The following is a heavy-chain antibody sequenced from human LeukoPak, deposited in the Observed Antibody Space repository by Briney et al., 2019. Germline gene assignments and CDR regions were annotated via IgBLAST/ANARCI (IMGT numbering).Heavy chain of an antibody. J-gene: IGHJ4*02. CDR1: GGSISSGGYY. V-gene: IGHV4-31*11. D-gene: IGHD4-17*01. CDR3: ARADYGDPKYYFDY. Sequence: SQTLSLTCAVSGGSISSGGYYWSWIRQHPGTGLEWIGYIYYSGSTYYNPSLKSRVTMSVDTSKNQFSLKLSSVTAADTAVYYCARADYGDPKYYFDYWGQGTLVTVSS. CDR2: IYYSGST.